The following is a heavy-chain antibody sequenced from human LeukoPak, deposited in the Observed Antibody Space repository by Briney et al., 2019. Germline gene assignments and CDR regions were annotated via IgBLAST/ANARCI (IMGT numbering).Heavy chain of an antibody. Sequence: GASVKVSCMATLYTLTRYVISWVRQAPGQGGEWVGWISAYNGNTHYAQKLQGGVTITTETSTKTPSIWVSSRRYSGTAVYYCARDGITGTVLRYWGQGTLVTVSS. J-gene: IGHJ4*02. D-gene: IGHD1-7*01. CDR1: LYTLTRYV. CDR2: ISAYNGNT. V-gene: IGHV1-18*01. CDR3: ARDGITGTVLRY.